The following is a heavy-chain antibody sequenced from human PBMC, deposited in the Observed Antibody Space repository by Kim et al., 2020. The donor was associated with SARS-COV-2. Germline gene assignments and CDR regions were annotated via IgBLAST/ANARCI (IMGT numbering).Heavy chain of an antibody. CDR3: ARAHTNGWYRYWFDP. CDR2: ISTSGSTI. CDR1: GFTFSSYE. Sequence: GGSLRLSCAASGFTFSSYEMNWVRQAPGKGLEWVSYISTSGSTIYYADSVKGRFAISRDNAKNSLYLQMNGLRAEDTAVYYCARAHTNGWYRYWFDPWGQGTLVTVSS. D-gene: IGHD6-19*01. V-gene: IGHV3-48*03. J-gene: IGHJ5*02.